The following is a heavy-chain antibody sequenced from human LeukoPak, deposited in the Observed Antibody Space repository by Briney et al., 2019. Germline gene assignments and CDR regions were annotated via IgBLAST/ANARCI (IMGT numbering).Heavy chain of an antibody. D-gene: IGHD3-9*01. CDR3: AKDVGYDILTGQLDY. Sequence: GGSLRLSCAASGFTFCSYCMRWVRQARGKGLVWVDNIKQDGSEKYYVDSVKGRFTISRDNAKNSLYLQMNSLRAEDTALYYCAKDVGYDILTGQLDYWGQGTLVTVSS. CDR1: GFTFCSYC. J-gene: IGHJ4*02. CDR2: IKQDGSEK. V-gene: IGHV3-7*03.